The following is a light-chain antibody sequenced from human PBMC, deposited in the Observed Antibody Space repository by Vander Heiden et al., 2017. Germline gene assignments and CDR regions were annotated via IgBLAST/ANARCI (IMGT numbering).Light chain of an antibody. Sequence: QSVLTQPPSASGTTGQRVTISCSGSSTNIGSNYVYWYQQLPGTAPKHLIYRNNQRPSGVPDRFSGSKSGTSASLAISGLRSEDEADYYCAAWDDSLSGHVVFGGGTKLTVL. J-gene: IGLJ2*01. V-gene: IGLV1-47*01. CDR2: RNN. CDR3: AAWDDSLSGHVV. CDR1: STNIGSNY.